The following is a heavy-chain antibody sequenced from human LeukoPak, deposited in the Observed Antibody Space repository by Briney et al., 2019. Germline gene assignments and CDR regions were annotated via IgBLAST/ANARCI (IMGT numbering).Heavy chain of an antibody. J-gene: IGHJ3*02. D-gene: IGHD5-24*01. V-gene: IGHV3-21*01. CDR3: ARTVEMATNKDAFDI. CDR2: ISSGGSYR. CDR1: GFTFSTNA. Sequence: GGSLRLSCLTSGFTFSTNAMNWVRQAPGKGLEWVASISSGGSYRFYADSVKGRFTISRDNAKNSLYLQMSSLRAEDTAVYYCARTVEMATNKDAFDIWGQGTMVTVSS.